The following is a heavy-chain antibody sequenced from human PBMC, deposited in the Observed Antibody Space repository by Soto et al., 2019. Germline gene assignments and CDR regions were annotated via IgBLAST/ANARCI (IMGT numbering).Heavy chain of an antibody. V-gene: IGHV1-18*01. CDR1: GYTFTSYG. J-gene: IGHJ4*02. Sequence: ASVKVSCKASGYTFTSYGISWVRQAPGQGLEWMGWISAYNGIANYAQKFQGRVTITADKSTSTAYMELSSLRSEDTAVYYCAAERGYSGYDSDYWGQGTLVTVSS. CDR2: ISAYNGIA. D-gene: IGHD5-12*01. CDR3: AAERGYSGYDSDY.